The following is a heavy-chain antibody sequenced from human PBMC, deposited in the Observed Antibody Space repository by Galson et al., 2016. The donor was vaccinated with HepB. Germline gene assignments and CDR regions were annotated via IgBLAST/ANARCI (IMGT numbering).Heavy chain of an antibody. V-gene: IGHV4-61*02. CDR3: ASGPVDIALVTE. CDR1: GGSISSGRYY. D-gene: IGHD5-18*01. J-gene: IGHJ4*02. Sequence: TLSLTCTVSGGSISSGRYYWSWIRQPAAKGLEWIGRVYNSGTTNHTPSLKSRVTISVDTSKTQISLELSSVTDADTAVYYCASGPVDIALVTEWGQGMLVTVSS. CDR2: VYNSGTT.